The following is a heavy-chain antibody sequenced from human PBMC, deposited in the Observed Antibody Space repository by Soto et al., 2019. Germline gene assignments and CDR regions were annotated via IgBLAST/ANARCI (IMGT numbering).Heavy chain of an antibody. D-gene: IGHD3-3*01. CDR1: EFNFSDYY. V-gene: IGHV3-11*01. CDR2: ISSSGSTI. CDR3: ARYSYDYWVYMDI. J-gene: IGHJ6*03. Sequence: PVRSQRLSYAASEFNFSDYYMSWIRQAPGKGLEWVSYISSSGSTIYYADSVKGRFTISRDNAKNSLYLQMNSLRAEDTAVYYCARYSYDYWVYMDIWGKGTMVTVS.